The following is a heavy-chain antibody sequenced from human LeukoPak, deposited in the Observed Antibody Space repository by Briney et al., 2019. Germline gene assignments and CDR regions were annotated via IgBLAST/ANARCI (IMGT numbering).Heavy chain of an antibody. CDR2: INPNNGGP. J-gene: IGHJ4*02. D-gene: IGHD2-21*02. Sequence: ASVKVSCKASGYTFTDFYIHWVRLAPGQGLEWMGWINPNNGGPYYARKFQGSVTMTRAASFSTAYMELSRLTYDDTAVYYCARGLPYCGGDCPQFDYWGQGTLVTVSS. V-gene: IGHV1-2*02. CDR3: ARGLPYCGGDCPQFDY. CDR1: GYTFTDFY.